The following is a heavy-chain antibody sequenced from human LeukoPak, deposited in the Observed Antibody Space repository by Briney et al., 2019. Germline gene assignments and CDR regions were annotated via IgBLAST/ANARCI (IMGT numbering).Heavy chain of an antibody. J-gene: IGHJ4*02. CDR2: ISGSGGST. CDR3: ARGGDSSGYSKRPYDY. V-gene: IGHV3-23*01. Sequence: PGGSLRLSCAASGFTFSSYAMSWVRQAPGNGLEWVSGISGSGGSTYYADSVKGRFTISRDNSKNTLYLQMNSLRAEDTAVYYCARGGDSSGYSKRPYDYWGRGTLVTVSS. D-gene: IGHD3-22*01. CDR1: GFTFSSYA.